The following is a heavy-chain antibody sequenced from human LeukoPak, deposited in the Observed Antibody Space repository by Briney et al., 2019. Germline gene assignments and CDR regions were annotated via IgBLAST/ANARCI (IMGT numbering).Heavy chain of an antibody. Sequence: PGGSLRLSCAASGFTFSSHWMHWVRQATGKGLVWVSRINNDGSSTTYADSVQARFTISRDNAKNTLYLQMTSLRDEDTAVYYCARGGSGSFDYWGQGTLVTVSS. CDR2: INNDGSST. J-gene: IGHJ4*02. V-gene: IGHV3-74*01. CDR1: GFTFSSHW. CDR3: ARGGSGSFDY. D-gene: IGHD2-15*01.